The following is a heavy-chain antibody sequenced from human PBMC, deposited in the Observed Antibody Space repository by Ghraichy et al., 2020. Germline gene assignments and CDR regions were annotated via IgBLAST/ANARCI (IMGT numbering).Heavy chain of an antibody. D-gene: IGHD3-22*01. CDR1: GFTFSSYA. Sequence: GGSRRRSCAASGFTFSSYAMSWVRQAPGKGLEWVSAISGSGGSTYYADSVKGRVTISRDNSKNTLYLQMNSLRAEDTAVYYCAKTSPTYGYDSSGYLTNMDVWGQGTTVTVSS. V-gene: IGHV3-23*01. CDR2: ISGSGGST. CDR3: AKTSPTYGYDSSGYLTNMDV. J-gene: IGHJ6*02.